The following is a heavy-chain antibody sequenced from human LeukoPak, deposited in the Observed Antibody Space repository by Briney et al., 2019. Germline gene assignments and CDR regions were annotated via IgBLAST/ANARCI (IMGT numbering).Heavy chain of an antibody. J-gene: IGHJ3*02. CDR2: IKQDGSEK. Sequence: TGGSLRLSCAASGFTFSSYWMSWVRQAPGKGLEWVANIKQDGSEKYYVDSVKGRFTISRDNAKNSLYLQMNSLRAEDTAVYYCARDGSSTNHAFDIWGQGTMVAVSS. CDR1: GFTFSSYW. D-gene: IGHD2-2*01. CDR3: ARDGSSTNHAFDI. V-gene: IGHV3-7*03.